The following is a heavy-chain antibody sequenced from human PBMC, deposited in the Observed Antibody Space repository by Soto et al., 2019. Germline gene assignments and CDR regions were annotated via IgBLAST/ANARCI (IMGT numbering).Heavy chain of an antibody. J-gene: IGHJ4*02. CDR3: ARDYGGSNYVSPNPIFDY. CDR1: GFTFSSYA. CDR2: ISYDGSNK. V-gene: IGHV3-30-3*01. D-gene: IGHD4-4*01. Sequence: GGSLRLSCAASGFTFSSYAMHWVRQAPGKGLEWVAVISYDGSNKYYADSVKGRFTISRDNSKNTLYLQMNSLRAEDTAVYYCARDYGGSNYVSPNPIFDYWGQGTLVTVSS.